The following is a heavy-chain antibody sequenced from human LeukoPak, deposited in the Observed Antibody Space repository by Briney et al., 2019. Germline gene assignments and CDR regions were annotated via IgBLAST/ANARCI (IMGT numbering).Heavy chain of an antibody. CDR1: GYTFTSYG. J-gene: IGHJ4*02. CDR2: INPNSGDT. CDR3: ARDERYDSSGYPFDY. D-gene: IGHD3-22*01. Sequence: ASVKVSCKASGYTFTSYGISWVRRAPGQGLEWMGWINPNSGDTNYAQNFQGRVTMTRDTSISTAYMELSRLRSDDTAVYYCARDERYDSSGYPFDYWGQGTLVTVSS. V-gene: IGHV1-2*02.